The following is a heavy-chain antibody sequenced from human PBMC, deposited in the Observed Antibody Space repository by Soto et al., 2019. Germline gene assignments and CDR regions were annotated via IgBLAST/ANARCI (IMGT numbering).Heavy chain of an antibody. Sequence: QVQLVQSGAEVKKPGSSVKVSCKASGGTFSSYAISWVRQAPGQGLEWMGGINAGNGNTKYSQKFQGRVTITRDTSASTAYMELSSLRSEDTAVYYCARGRAGYYDFWSGYSWWFDPWGQGTLVTVSS. J-gene: IGHJ5*02. D-gene: IGHD3-3*01. CDR2: INAGNGNT. CDR3: ARGRAGYYDFWSGYSWWFDP. CDR1: GGTFSSYA. V-gene: IGHV1-3*01.